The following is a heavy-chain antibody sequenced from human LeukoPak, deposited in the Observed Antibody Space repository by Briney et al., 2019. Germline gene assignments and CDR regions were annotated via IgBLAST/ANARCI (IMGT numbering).Heavy chain of an antibody. CDR2: INQDGSVK. D-gene: IGHD4-23*01. Sequence: PGGSLRLSCAASGFTFSSNWMCWVRQDPGKGLEWVANINQDGSVKNYVDSVKGRFTISRDNAKNSLYLQMNSLRAKDTAVYYCVVTTRSYPFDYWGQGTLVTVSS. J-gene: IGHJ4*02. CDR1: GFTFSSNW. CDR3: VVTTRSYPFDY. V-gene: IGHV3-7*01.